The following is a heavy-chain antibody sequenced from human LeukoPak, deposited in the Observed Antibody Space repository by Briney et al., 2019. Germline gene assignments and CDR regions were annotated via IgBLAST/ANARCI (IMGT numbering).Heavy chain of an antibody. CDR3: ARHLNYYDSSGPADY. V-gene: IGHV1-69*13. CDR1: GGTFISYA. D-gene: IGHD3-22*01. J-gene: IGHJ4*02. Sequence: SVKVSCKASGGTFISYAISWVRQAPGQGLEWMGGIIPIFGTANYAQKFQGRVTITADESTSTAYMELSSLRSEDTAVYYCARHLNYYDSSGPADYWGQGTLVTVSS. CDR2: IIPIFGTA.